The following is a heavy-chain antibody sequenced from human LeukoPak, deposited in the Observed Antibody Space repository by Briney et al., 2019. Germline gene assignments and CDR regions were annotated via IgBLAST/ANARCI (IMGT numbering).Heavy chain of an antibody. V-gene: IGHV3-23*01. Sequence: GGSLRLSCAASGFTFSSYAMSWVRQAPGKGLEWVSAISGSGGSTYYADSVKGRFTISKDNAKNSLYLQMNSLRAEDTAVYYCARDSLAAPGGNFDYWGQGTLVTVSS. CDR2: ISGSGGST. CDR3: ARDSLAAPGGNFDY. CDR1: GFTFSSYA. J-gene: IGHJ4*02. D-gene: IGHD6-6*01.